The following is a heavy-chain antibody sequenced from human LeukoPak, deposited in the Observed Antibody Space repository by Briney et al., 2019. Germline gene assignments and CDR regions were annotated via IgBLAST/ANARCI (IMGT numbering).Heavy chain of an antibody. D-gene: IGHD3-3*01. V-gene: IGHV3-49*05. CDR1: GFTFGDYA. CDR3: TSFLEWFIYGMDV. J-gene: IGHJ6*02. CDR2: IRSKAYGGTT. Sequence: KAGGSLRLSCTASGFTFGDYAMSWFRQAPGKGLEWVGFIRSKAYGGTTEYAASVKGRFTISRDDSKSIAYLQMNSLKTEDTAVYYCTSFLEWFIYGMDVWGQGTTVTVSS.